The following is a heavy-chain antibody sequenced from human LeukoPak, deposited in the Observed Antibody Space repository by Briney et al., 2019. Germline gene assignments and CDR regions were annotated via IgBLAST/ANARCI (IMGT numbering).Heavy chain of an antibody. CDR3: ARDLKDAFDI. V-gene: IGHV1-2*02. J-gene: IGHJ3*02. Sequence: ASVKVSCKASGYTFTGYYIHWVRQAPGQGLEWVGWINPNSSDTKYTQNFQGRVTMTRDTSISTAYMELSRLKSDDTAMYYCARDLKDAFDIWGQGTMVTVSS. CDR1: GYTFTGYY. CDR2: INPNSSDT.